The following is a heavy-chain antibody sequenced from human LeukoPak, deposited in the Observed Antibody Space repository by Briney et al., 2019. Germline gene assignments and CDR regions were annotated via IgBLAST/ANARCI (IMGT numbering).Heavy chain of an antibody. CDR3: ARSGSYNDAFDI. CDR2: ISSSSSYI. V-gene: IGHV3-21*01. J-gene: IGHJ3*02. CDR1: GFTFSSYS. Sequence: PGGSLRLSCAASGFTFSSYSMNWVRQAPGKGLEWASSISSSSSYIYYADSVKGRFTISRDNAKNSLYLQMNSLRAEDTAVYYCARSGSYNDAFDIWGQGTMVTVSS. D-gene: IGHD1-26*01.